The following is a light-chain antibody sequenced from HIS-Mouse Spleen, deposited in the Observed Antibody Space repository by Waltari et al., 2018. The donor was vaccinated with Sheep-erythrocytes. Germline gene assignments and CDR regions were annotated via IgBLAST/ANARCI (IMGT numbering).Light chain of an antibody. CDR1: ALPKKY. Sequence: SYELTQPPSVSVSPGQTARITCSGDALPKKYAYWYQQKSGQAPVLVIYEDRKRPSGIPERFSGSSSGTMATLTISGDQVEDEADYYCYSTDSSGNHYVFGTGTKVTVL. CDR2: EDR. CDR3: YSTDSSGNHYV. J-gene: IGLJ1*01. V-gene: IGLV3-10*01.